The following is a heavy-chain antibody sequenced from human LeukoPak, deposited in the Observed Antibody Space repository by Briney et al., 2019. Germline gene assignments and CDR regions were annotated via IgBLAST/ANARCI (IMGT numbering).Heavy chain of an antibody. D-gene: IGHD2-15*01. CDR1: GFTVSSNY. CDR2: IYSGGST. J-gene: IGHJ3*02. CDR3: ARALRGRVAAFDI. V-gene: IGHV3-53*01. Sequence: GGSLRLSCAASGFTVSSNYMSWVRQAPGKGLEWVSVIYSGGSTYYADSVKGRFTISRDNSKNTLYLQMSSLRAEDTAVYYCARALRGRVAAFDIWGQGTMVTVSS.